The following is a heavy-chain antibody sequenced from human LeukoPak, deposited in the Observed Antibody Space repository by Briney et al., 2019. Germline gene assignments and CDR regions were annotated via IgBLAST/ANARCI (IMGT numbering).Heavy chain of an antibody. CDR2: INPNSGGT. CDR1: GYIFIGYY. V-gene: IGHV1-2*02. CDR3: AKDRSGSYSPVPFDAFDV. J-gene: IGHJ3*01. D-gene: IGHD1-26*01. Sequence: ASVRVSCKASGYIFIGYYVHWVRQAPGQGLEWMGWINPNSGGTNFAQKFQGRVTMTRETSINTAYMDLSRLTFDDTAVYYCAKDRSGSYSPVPFDAFDVWGQGTMVTVSS.